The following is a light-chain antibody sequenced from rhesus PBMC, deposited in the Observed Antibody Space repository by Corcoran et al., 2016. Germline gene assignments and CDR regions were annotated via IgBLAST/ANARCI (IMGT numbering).Light chain of an antibody. Sequence: DIQMTQSPSSLSASVGDRVTITCRASQGITNDLAWYQQKPGETPKLLIYEASSLQRGIPSRFSGSGSGTDFPLTIRSLQSEDFATYYCQHYYSTPSFGQGTKVEIK. CDR2: EAS. V-gene: IGKV1-25*01. CDR3: QHYYSTPS. CDR1: QGITND. J-gene: IGKJ2*01.